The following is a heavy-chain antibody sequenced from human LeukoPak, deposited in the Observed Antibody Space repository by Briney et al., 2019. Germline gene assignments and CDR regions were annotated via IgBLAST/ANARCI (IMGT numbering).Heavy chain of an antibody. CDR1: GFSFSFYA. Sequence: GKSLRLSCAASGFSFSFYAMSWVRQAPGKGLEWVSYISSSSSTIYYADSVKGRFTISRDNAKNSLYLQMNSLRAEDTAVYYCARRGISGKYSGSYYGHIDYWGQGTLVTVSS. D-gene: IGHD1-26*01. J-gene: IGHJ4*02. CDR2: ISSSSSTI. CDR3: ARRGISGKYSGSYYGHIDY. V-gene: IGHV3-48*01.